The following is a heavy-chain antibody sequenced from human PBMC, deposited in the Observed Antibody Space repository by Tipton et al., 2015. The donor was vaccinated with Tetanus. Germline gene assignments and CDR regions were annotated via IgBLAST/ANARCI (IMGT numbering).Heavy chain of an antibody. CDR2: ISYDGSNK. D-gene: IGHD3-22*01. V-gene: IGHV3-30*18. Sequence: CAASGFTFSSYGMHWVRQAPGKGLEWVAVISYDGSNKYYADSVKGRFTISRDNSKNTLYLQMNSLRAEDTAVYYCAKDSWGGGYDYYDSSGYYLLLDYWGQGTLVTVSS. CDR1: GFTFSSYG. CDR3: AKDSWGGGYDYYDSSGYYLLLDY. J-gene: IGHJ4*02.